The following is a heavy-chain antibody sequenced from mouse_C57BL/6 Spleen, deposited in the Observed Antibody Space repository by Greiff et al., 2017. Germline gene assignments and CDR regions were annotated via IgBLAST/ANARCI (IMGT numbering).Heavy chain of an antibody. CDR1: GYSFTGYY. V-gene: IGHV1-42*01. J-gene: IGHJ2*01. CDR2: INPSTGGT. D-gene: IGHD1-1*01. Sequence: EVQLQQSGPELVKPGASVKISCKASGYSFTGYYMNWVKQSPEKSLEWIGEINPSTGGTTYNQKFKAKATLTVDKSSSTAYMQLKSLTSEDSAVYYCARALYGSTYFDYWGQGTTLTVSS. CDR3: ARALYGSTYFDY.